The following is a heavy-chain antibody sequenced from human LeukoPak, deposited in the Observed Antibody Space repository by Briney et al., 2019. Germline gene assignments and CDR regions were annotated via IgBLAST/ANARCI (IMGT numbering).Heavy chain of an antibody. V-gene: IGHV3-11*04. CDR1: GFTFSDYY. CDR3: ARYLDYGDYAAFDI. Sequence: GGSLRLSCAASGFTFSDYYMSWIRQAPGKGLEWVSYISSSGSTKYYADSVKGRFTISRDNAKNSYLQMKSLRAEDTAVYYCARYLDYGDYAAFDIWGQGTMVTVSS. D-gene: IGHD4-17*01. CDR2: ISSSGSTK. J-gene: IGHJ3*02.